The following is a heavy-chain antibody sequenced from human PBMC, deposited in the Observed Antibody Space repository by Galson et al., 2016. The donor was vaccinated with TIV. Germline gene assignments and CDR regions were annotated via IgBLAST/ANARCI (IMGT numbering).Heavy chain of an antibody. CDR1: GYNFTDYY. CDR3: TTVQLRGSGGMDV. V-gene: IGHV1-69-2*01. Sequence: VKVSCKVSGYNFTDYYLHWMQQAPGKGFEWMGHVDPEDGQTKYAPKFQGRVTMSADTSTDTAYMELTSLRSEDTAIYFCTTVQLRGSGGMDVWGQGTTVIVSS. J-gene: IGHJ6*02. CDR2: VDPEDGQT. D-gene: IGHD1-1*01.